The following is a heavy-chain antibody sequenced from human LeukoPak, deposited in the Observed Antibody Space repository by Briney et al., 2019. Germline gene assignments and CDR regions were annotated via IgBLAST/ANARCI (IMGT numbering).Heavy chain of an antibody. D-gene: IGHD4-23*01. J-gene: IGHJ4*02. CDR2: IDDDGSST. V-gene: IGHV3-74*01. CDR3: ARDFYGGLDH. CDR1: GFTFSTYW. Sequence: GSLRLSCAASGFTFSTYWMHWVRQAPGKGLVWVSRIDDDGSSTSSADSVKGRFTISRDNAKNTLYLQMNSLRAEDTAVYFCARDFYGGLDHWGQGTLVTVSS.